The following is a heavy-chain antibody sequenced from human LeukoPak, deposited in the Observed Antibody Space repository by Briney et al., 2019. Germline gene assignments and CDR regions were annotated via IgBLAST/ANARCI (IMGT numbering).Heavy chain of an antibody. D-gene: IGHD3-16*02. CDR2: ISGSGGST. CDR3: AKAGSIWGSYRENFDY. CDR1: GFTFSSYA. V-gene: IGHV3-23*01. Sequence: GGSLRLSCAASGFTFSSYAMSWVRQAPGKGLEWVSAISGSGGSTYYADSVKGRFTISRDNSKNTLYLQMNSLRAEDTAVYYCAKAGSIWGSYRENFDYWGQGTLVTVSS. J-gene: IGHJ4*02.